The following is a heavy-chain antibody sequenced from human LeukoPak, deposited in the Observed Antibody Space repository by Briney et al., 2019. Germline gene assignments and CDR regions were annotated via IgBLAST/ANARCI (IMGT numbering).Heavy chain of an antibody. D-gene: IGHD5-18*01. Sequence: PGASVKVSCKVSGYTLTELSMHWVRQAPGKGLEWMGGFDPEDGETIYAQKFQGRVTMTEDTSTDTAYMELSSLRAEDTAVYYCAKTAWEAGLCFDYWGQGTLVTVSS. V-gene: IGHV1-24*01. CDR3: AKTAWEAGLCFDY. J-gene: IGHJ4*02. CDR2: FDPEDGET. CDR1: GYTLTELS.